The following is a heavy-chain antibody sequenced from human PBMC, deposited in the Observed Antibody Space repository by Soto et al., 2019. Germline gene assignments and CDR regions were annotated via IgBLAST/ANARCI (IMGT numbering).Heavy chain of an antibody. Sequence: ASLNVSCKASGYTFTGYYMHWVRQAPGQGLEWMGWINPNSGGTNYAQKFQGRVTMTRDTSISTAYMELSRLRSDDTAVYYCARDTQELLWFGELSDYYYGMDVWGQGTTVTVSS. D-gene: IGHD3-10*01. CDR1: GYTFTGYY. CDR3: ARDTQELLWFGELSDYYYGMDV. V-gene: IGHV1-2*02. J-gene: IGHJ6*02. CDR2: INPNSGGT.